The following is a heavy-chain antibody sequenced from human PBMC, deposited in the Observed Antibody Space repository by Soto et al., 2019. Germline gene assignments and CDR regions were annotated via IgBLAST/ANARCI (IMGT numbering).Heavy chain of an antibody. V-gene: IGHV1-18*01. CDR1: GYTFTSYG. Sequence: QVPLVQSGGEVTRPGASVRVSCKASGYTFTSYGISWVRQAPGQGLEWMGWISSYNGHTDYARKFQGRVAMTTDISTNTVSMELRDLRSDDTAVYYCARGRSWGARDFDNWGQGTLVTVSS. D-gene: IGHD3-16*01. CDR2: ISSYNGHT. J-gene: IGHJ4*02. CDR3: ARGRSWGARDFDN.